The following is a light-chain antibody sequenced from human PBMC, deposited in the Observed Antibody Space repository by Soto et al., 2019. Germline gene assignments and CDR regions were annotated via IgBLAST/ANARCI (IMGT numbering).Light chain of an antibody. Sequence: DIVMTQSPLYLPVTPGEPASISCRSSQSLLHSDGYNYLDWYLQKPGQSPQLLIYLGCNRDSGVPDRFSGSGSGTDFTLKISRVEAEDVEVYYCMQALQTPLFTFGPGTKVDLK. CDR1: QSLLHSDGYNY. CDR2: LGC. V-gene: IGKV2-28*01. J-gene: IGKJ3*01. CDR3: MQALQTPLFT.